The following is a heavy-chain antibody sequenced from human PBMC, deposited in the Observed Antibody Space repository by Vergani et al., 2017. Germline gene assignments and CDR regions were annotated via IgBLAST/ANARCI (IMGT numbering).Heavy chain of an antibody. D-gene: IGHD3-22*01. CDR1: GDSFTNYW. V-gene: IGHV5-51*03. CDR2: IYPGDSDA. Sequence: EVQLAQSGAEVKKPGESLKISCKGSGDSFTNYWIGWVRQMPGKGLEWMGIIYPGDSDARYSPSFQGQVTISADKSISTAYLQWSSLKASDTAIFYCARIKYEALGYYSPFLDYWGQGTLVTVSS. J-gene: IGHJ4*02. CDR3: ARIKYEALGYYSPFLDY.